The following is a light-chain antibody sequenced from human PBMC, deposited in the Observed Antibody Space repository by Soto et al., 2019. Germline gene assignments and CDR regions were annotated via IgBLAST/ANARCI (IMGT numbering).Light chain of an antibody. J-gene: IGKJ1*01. CDR1: QSVSGNN. V-gene: IGKV3-20*01. Sequence: EIVLTQSPGTLSLSPGERATLSCRASQSVSGNNLVWNQQKPGQAPRLLIYGESSRATGIPDRFSGSGSGTDFTLTISRLEPDDFAVYYCQQYDSSLWTFGQGTKVDIK. CDR2: GES. CDR3: QQYDSSLWT.